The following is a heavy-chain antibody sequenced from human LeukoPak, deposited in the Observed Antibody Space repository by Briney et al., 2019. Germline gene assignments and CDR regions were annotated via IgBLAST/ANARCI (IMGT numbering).Heavy chain of an antibody. CDR2: IKSNTDGGTT. J-gene: IGHJ4*02. CDR3: NTDAFTYYYDTSGTAC. Sequence: GGSLRLSCAASGFTFSDYYMSWIRQAPGKGLEWVGRIKSNTDGGTTDYAAPVKGRFTISRDDSKNTLYLQMNSLKTEDTAVYYCNTDAFTYYYDTSGTACWGQGALVTVSS. CDR1: GFTFSDYY. V-gene: IGHV3-15*01. D-gene: IGHD3-22*01.